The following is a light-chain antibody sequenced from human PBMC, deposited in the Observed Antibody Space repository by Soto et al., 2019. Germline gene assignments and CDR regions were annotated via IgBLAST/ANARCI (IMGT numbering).Light chain of an antibody. CDR2: GAS. CDR1: QSVDSN. CDR3: QQYNNWPPWT. J-gene: IGKJ1*01. V-gene: IGKV3-15*01. Sequence: EIVMTQSPVTLSVYPGERATLSCRASQSVDSNLAWYQQKPGQAPRLLIYGASTRATGIPARFSGSGSGTEFTLTISSLPYEDFAVYYCQQYNNWPPWTFGQGTTVEIK.